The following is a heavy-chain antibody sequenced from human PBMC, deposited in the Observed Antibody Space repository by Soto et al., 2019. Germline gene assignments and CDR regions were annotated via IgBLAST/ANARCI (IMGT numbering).Heavy chain of an antibody. J-gene: IGHJ4*02. Sequence: QVQLVQSGAEVKKPGSSVKVSCKASGGTFSSYTISWVRQAPGQGLEWMGRIIPMLGITNYAQKFQGTVTITADKSTITAFVDLSSLRSEDTAVYYCARQPLTDGSSAFYFAHWGQGTLVTVSS. CDR3: ARQPLTDGSSAFYFAH. V-gene: IGHV1-69*02. CDR2: IIPMLGIT. CDR1: GGTFSSYT. D-gene: IGHD6-13*01.